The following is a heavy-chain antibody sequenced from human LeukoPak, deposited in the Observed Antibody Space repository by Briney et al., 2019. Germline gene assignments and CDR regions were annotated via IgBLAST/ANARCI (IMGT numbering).Heavy chain of an antibody. CDR1: GGSNSSYY. CDR3: ARLGMVRGATDY. D-gene: IGHD3-10*01. Sequence: PSETLSLSRGAGGGSNSSYYGRLLRQPPGKGLEWIGYIYYSGSTNYNPSLKSRVTISVDTSKNQFSLKLSSVTAADTAVYYCARLGMVRGATDYWGQGTLVTVSS. CDR2: IYYSGST. V-gene: IGHV4-59*08. J-gene: IGHJ4*02.